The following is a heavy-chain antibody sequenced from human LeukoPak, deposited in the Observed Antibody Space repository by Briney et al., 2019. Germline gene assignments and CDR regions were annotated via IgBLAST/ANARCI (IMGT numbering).Heavy chain of an antibody. CDR2: IYYSGST. V-gene: IGHV4-59*01. CDR1: GGSISSYY. J-gene: IGHJ1*01. CDR3: ARGEYYYDSSGYYYWYFQH. Sequence: SETLSLTCTVSGGSISSYYWSWIRQPPGKGLERIGYIYYSGSTNYNPSLKSRVTISVDTSKNQFSLKLSSVTAADTAVYYCARGEYYYDSSGYYYWYFQHWGQGTLVTVSS. D-gene: IGHD3-22*01.